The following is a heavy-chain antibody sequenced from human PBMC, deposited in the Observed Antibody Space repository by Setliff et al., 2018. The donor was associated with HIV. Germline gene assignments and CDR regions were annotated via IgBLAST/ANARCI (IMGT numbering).Heavy chain of an antibody. V-gene: IGHV4-28*01. CDR2: ISNSGKT. J-gene: IGHJ3*02. D-gene: IGHD4-4*01. CDR1: GDSMNTNDW. CDR3: ARTVPYSSNQDAFDI. Sequence: SETLSLTCAVSGDSMNTNDWWGWIRQPPGKGLAWIGYISNSGKTYYNPSLNRRVTMSIDTSKNQLSLNLDSVTAVDTAVYYCARTVPYSSNQDAFDIWGQGAMVTVSS.